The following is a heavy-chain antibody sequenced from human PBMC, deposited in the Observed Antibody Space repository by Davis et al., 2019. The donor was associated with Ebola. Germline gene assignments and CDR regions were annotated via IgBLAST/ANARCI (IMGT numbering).Heavy chain of an antibody. V-gene: IGHV1-69*06. J-gene: IGHJ6*02. CDR2: IIPIFGTA. Sequence: SVKVSCKASGGTFSSYAISWVRQAPGQGLEWMGGIIPIFGTANYAQKFQGRVTITADKSTSTAYMELSSLRSEDTAVYYCASSERPGGYSNYYYYGMDVWGQGTTVTVSS. CDR1: GGTFSSYA. CDR3: ASSERPGGYSNYYYYGMDV. D-gene: IGHD4-11*01.